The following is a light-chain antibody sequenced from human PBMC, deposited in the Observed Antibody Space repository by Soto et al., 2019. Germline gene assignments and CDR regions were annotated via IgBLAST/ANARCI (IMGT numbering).Light chain of an antibody. Sequence: EIVLTQSPATLSVSPGESVTLSCRVSQSVRTHLAWYQQKPGQAPKLLVHGASTRATGIPARFSGSGSGTEFTLTISSLHSEDFGVYYCQQYDNWPPWTFGQGTKVDIK. CDR1: QSVRTH. CDR3: QQYDNWPPWT. V-gene: IGKV3-15*01. CDR2: GAS. J-gene: IGKJ1*01.